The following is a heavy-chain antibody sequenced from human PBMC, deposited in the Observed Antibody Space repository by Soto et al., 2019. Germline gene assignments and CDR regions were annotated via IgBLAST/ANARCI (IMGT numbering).Heavy chain of an antibody. CDR1: GGSITSGDYY. V-gene: IGHV4-30-4*01. Sequence: SETLSLTCTVSGGSITSGDYYWSWIRQAPGKGLEWIGYIYYRGSTHYNLSLKSRVTISVDTSQNQFSLKLSSVTAADTAIYYCAGDKGLRDGKDVWGQGTTVTVSS. J-gene: IGHJ6*02. CDR2: IYYRGST. CDR3: AGDKGLRDGKDV.